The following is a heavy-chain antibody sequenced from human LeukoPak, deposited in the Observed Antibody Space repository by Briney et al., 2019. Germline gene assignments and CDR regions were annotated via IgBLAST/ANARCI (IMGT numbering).Heavy chain of an antibody. CDR2: IDYDGRST. CDR1: GFTFSSFW. Sequence: GGSLRLSCVASGFTFSSFWMHWVRQAPGKGLVWVSRIDYDGRSTIYADSVKGRFTISRDNAKNTLYLQMNSLRAEDTAMYYCATIAAADKDYWGQGTLVTVSS. V-gene: IGHV3-74*01. CDR3: ATIAAADKDY. J-gene: IGHJ4*02. D-gene: IGHD6-13*01.